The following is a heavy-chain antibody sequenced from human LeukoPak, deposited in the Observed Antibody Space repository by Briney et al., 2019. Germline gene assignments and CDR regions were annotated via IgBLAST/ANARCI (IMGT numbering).Heavy chain of an antibody. V-gene: IGHV1-2*06. CDR2: IDPNSGGT. Sequence: GASVKVSCKASGYTFINYYLHWVRQAPGQGLEWMGHIDPNSGGTRFAQKFQGRVTMTRDTSTSSIYMELSSLIFDDTAVYYCAKRGYFDYWGQGTLVSVSS. CDR1: GYTFINYY. CDR3: AKRGYFDY. J-gene: IGHJ4*02. D-gene: IGHD3-16*01.